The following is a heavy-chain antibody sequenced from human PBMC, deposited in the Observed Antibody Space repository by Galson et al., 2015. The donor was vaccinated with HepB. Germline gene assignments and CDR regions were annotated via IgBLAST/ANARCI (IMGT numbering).Heavy chain of an antibody. D-gene: IGHD1-20*01. CDR1: GLTFSNYA. Sequence: SLRLSCAASGLTFSNYAMSWVRQAPGKGLEWVSGIYPSGDTTYHADSVKGRFTISRDDSKNTLYLQMNSLRAEDTAVYFCAKDFCRADNCNPFDYWGQGTLVTVSS. J-gene: IGHJ4*02. V-gene: IGHV3-23*01. CDR2: IYPSGDTT. CDR3: AKDFCRADNCNPFDY.